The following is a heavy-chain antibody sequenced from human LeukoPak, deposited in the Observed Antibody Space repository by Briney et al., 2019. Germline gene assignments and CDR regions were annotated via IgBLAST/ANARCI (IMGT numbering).Heavy chain of an antibody. Sequence: SVKVSCKASGGTFSSYAISWVRQAPGQGLEWMGRIIPILGIANYAQKFQGRVTITADKSTSTAYMELSSLRSEDTAVYYCARDRLGELSPFFDYWGQGTLVTVSS. CDR3: ARDRLGELSPFFDY. CDR1: GGTFSSYA. D-gene: IGHD3-16*02. V-gene: IGHV1-69*04. CDR2: IIPILGIA. J-gene: IGHJ4*02.